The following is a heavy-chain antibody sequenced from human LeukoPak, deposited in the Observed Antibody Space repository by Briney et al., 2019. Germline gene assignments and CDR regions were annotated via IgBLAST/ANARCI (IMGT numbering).Heavy chain of an antibody. J-gene: IGHJ4*02. CDR3: AGHLTGDYFDY. CDR1: GGSISSYY. V-gene: IGHV4-59*08. Sequence: SETLSLTCTVSGGSISSYYWSWIRQPPGKGLEWIGYIYYSGSTNYNPSPKSRVTISVDTSKNQFSLKLSSVTAADTAVYYCAGHLTGDYFDYWGQGTLVTVSS. CDR2: IYYSGST. D-gene: IGHD1-14*01.